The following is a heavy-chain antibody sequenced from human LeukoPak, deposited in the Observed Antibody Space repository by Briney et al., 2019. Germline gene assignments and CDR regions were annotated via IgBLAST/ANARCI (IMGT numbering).Heavy chain of an antibody. CDR1: GFPLSSYA. CDR3: ARGGVDYYGSGTYYLMYYFDY. Sequence: GGSLRLSCAVSGFPLSSYAMSWVRQAPGKGLEWVSGISGSGGASYYADSVKGRFTISRDDSHNTLYLQMNSLRAEDTAVYFCARGGVDYYGSGTYYLMYYFDYWGQGALVTVSS. J-gene: IGHJ4*02. V-gene: IGHV3-23*01. D-gene: IGHD3-10*01. CDR2: ISGSGGAS.